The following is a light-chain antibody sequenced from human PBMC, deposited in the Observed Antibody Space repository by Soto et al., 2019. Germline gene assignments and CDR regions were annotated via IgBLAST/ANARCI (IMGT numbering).Light chain of an antibody. Sequence: EVVLTQSPATLSLSPGEGATLFCRASQSVGNYLAWYQQRPGQAPRLLIYDATSRVTGIPARFSGSGSGTDFTLTITSLEPEDFAVYYCQQRSNWIFTFGPGTIVDIK. CDR2: DAT. V-gene: IGKV3-11*01. CDR1: QSVGNY. J-gene: IGKJ3*01. CDR3: QQRSNWIFT.